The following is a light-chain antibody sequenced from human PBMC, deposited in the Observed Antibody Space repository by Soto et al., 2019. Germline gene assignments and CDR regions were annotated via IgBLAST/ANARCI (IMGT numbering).Light chain of an antibody. V-gene: IGLV4-69*01. CDR1: GRYSGYP. J-gene: IGLJ3*02. CDR2: IHRDGSQ. Sequence: QSVLTQSPSASASLGASVKLTCSLSGRYSGYPIAWHQQQPGKGPTYLMKIHRDGSQSKGDGIADRFSGSGSGAERYLTISSLQPEDDADYYCQTWVSGKGVFGGGTKLTVL. CDR3: QTWVSGKGV.